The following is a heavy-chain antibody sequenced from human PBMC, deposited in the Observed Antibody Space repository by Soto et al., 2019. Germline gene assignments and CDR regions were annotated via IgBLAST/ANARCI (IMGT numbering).Heavy chain of an antibody. D-gene: IGHD6-19*01. J-gene: IGHJ1*01. CDR3: SHSFPNSGGWYAEHFQH. CDR1: GFSLSTSGVG. CDR2: IYWDDDK. V-gene: IGHV2-5*02. Sequence: QITLKESGPTLVKPTQTLTLTCTFSGFSLSTSGVGVGWIRQPPGKALEWLALIYWDDDKRYSPSLKSRLTITRETSQNQVCFTITNIDPVYTVTDYLSHSFPNSGGWYAEHFQHWCHGTRVSAFS.